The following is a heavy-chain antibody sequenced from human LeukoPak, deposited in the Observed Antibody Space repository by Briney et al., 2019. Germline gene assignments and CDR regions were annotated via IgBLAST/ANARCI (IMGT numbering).Heavy chain of an antibody. J-gene: IGHJ3*02. CDR2: IYHSGST. CDR1: GGSISSGGYS. V-gene: IGHV4-30-2*01. CDR3: ARGYDAFDI. Sequence: SQTLSLTCAVSGGSISSGGYSWSWIRQPLGKGLEWIGYIYHSGSTYYNPSLKSRVTISVDRSKNQFSLKLSSVTAADTAVYYCARGYDAFDIWGQGTMVTVSS.